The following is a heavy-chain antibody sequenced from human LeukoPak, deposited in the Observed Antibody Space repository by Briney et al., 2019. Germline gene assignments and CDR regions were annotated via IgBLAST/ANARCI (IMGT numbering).Heavy chain of an antibody. CDR3: PLPVVTPGGGDAFDI. V-gene: IGHV3-15*01. CDR1: GFTFSNAW. D-gene: IGHD4-23*01. CDR2: IKSKTDGGTT. J-gene: IGHJ3*02. Sequence: GGSLRLSCAASGFTFSNAWMSWVRQAPGKGLEWVGCIKSKTDGGTTDYAAPVKGRFTISRDDSKNTLYLQMNSLKTEDTAVFYCPLPVVTPGGGDAFDIWGQGTMVTVSS.